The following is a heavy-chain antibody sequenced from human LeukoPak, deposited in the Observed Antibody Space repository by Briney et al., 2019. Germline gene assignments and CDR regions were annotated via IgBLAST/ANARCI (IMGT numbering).Heavy chain of an antibody. CDR1: GFTVSSNY. CDR2: IYKNAIT. Sequence: GGSLRLSCTVSGFTVSSNYMTWVRQAPGKGLEWVSVIYKNAITYYADTVKGRFTISRDNSKNMLYLQMNSLRADDTAVYYCARSLRVRGVPDYMDFWGKGTTVIISS. J-gene: IGHJ6*03. V-gene: IGHV3-53*01. CDR3: ARSLRVRGVPDYMDF. D-gene: IGHD3-10*01.